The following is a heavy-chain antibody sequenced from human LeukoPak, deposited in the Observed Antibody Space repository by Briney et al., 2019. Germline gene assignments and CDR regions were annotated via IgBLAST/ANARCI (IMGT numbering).Heavy chain of an antibody. Sequence: PGGSLRLSCAASGFTFNTYSMNWVRQAPGKGLEWVSSISSHSRDIYYADSVKGRFTISRDNAKNSLHLQMNSLRAEDTAVYYCAKAWDSSGWGPQYFYHWGQGTLVTVSS. J-gene: IGHJ1*01. CDR3: AKAWDSSGWGPQYFYH. V-gene: IGHV3-21*04. CDR1: GFTFNTYS. D-gene: IGHD6-19*01. CDR2: ISSHSRDI.